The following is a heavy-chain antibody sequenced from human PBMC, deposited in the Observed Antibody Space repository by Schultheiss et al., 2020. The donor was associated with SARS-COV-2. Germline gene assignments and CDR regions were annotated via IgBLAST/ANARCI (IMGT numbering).Heavy chain of an antibody. CDR1: GFTFSSYG. CDR3: AKDTLSVTSYRPDY. CDR2: IWYDGSNK. J-gene: IGHJ4*02. D-gene: IGHD4-11*01. V-gene: IGHV3-30*02. Sequence: GGSLRLSCAASGFTFSSYGMHWVRQAPGKGLEWVAVIWYDGSNKYYADSVKGRFTISRDNSKNTLYLQMNSLRAEDTALYYCAKDTLSVTSYRPDYWGQGTLVTVSS.